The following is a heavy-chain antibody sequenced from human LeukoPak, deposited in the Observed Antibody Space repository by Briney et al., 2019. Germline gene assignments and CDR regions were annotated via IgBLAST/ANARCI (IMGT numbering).Heavy chain of an antibody. V-gene: IGHV4-59*08. J-gene: IGHJ4*02. CDR3: ARPDYSSGWYYFDY. CDR2: ISYSGST. CDR1: GGSISSYY. D-gene: IGHD6-19*01. Sequence: SETLSLTCTVSGGSISSYYWSWIRQPPGKGLEWIGYISYSGSTNYNPSLKSRVTISVDTSKNQFSLKLSSVTAADTAVYYCARPDYSSGWYYFDYWGQGALVTVSS.